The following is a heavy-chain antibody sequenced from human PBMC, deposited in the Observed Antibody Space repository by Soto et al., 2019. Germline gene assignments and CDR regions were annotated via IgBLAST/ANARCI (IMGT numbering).Heavy chain of an antibody. D-gene: IGHD3-22*01. Sequence: TLSLTCTVSGGSISSDNYYWSWIRQPPGKGLEWIGYIYYSGSTYYNPSLKSRLIISIDTSKNQFSLKLSSVTAADTAVYYCASTSYFDNSSSAYWGQGTLVTVSS. CDR1: GGSISSDNYY. CDR2: IYYSGST. V-gene: IGHV4-30-4*01. CDR3: ASTSYFDNSSSAY. J-gene: IGHJ4*02.